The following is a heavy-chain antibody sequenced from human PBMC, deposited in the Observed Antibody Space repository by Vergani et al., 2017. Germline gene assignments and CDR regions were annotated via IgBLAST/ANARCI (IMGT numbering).Heavy chain of an antibody. CDR2: IDDKGKS. CDR3: ARAACTTTSCYTWDGFFFDY. Sequence: QVQLHQWGAGLLKTSETLSLTCAVSGAAFNSYQWTWIRQSPGRGLEWIGEIDDKGKSICNPTLKSRVTMSLDTSKNQLSLKLSSVTAADTAVYYCARAACTTTSCYTWDGFFFDYWGQGTLVTVSS. V-gene: IGHV4-34*01. CDR1: GAAFNSYQ. D-gene: IGHD2-2*02. J-gene: IGHJ4*02.